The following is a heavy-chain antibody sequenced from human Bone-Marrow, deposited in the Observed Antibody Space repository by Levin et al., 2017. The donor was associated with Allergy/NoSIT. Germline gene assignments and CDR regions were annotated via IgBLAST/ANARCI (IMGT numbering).Heavy chain of an antibody. CDR3: ARLVVGAKGWFAP. CDR1: GYTFRNYG. D-gene: IGHD2-21*01. J-gene: IGHJ5*02. CDR2: ISTDTGNR. V-gene: IGHV1-18*01. Sequence: GESLKISCKASGYTFRNYGISWVRQAPGRGLEWLGWISTDTGNRHYAQNLQGRVTITTDTSTDTAHLELRSLRSDDTAIYYCARLVVGAKGWFAPWGQGTPVTVSS.